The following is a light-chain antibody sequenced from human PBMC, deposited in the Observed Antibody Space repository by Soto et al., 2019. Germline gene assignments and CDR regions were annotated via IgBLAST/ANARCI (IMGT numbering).Light chain of an antibody. V-gene: IGKV3-20*01. CDR1: HYVSGSY. CDR2: GAS. J-gene: IGKJ4*01. Sequence: EIVFTQSPGTLSFSPGERATLFCRASHYVSGSYLAWYQQTPGQAPRLLIYGASSRATGIPDRFSGSGSETDFTLTISRLEPEDFAIYYCQQYGTASLTFGGGTKVDIK. CDR3: QQYGTASLT.